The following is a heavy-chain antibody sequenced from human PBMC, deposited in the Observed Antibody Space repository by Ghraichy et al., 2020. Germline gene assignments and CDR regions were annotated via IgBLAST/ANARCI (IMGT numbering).Heavy chain of an antibody. D-gene: IGHD3-3*01. V-gene: IGHV3-53*01. CDR1: GFTVSTNY. CDR2: IYSGGVT. Sequence: GGSLRLSCTASGFTVSTNYMTWVRQAPGKGLERVSTIYSGGVTNYADSVKGRFTISRDNSKNTVFLQVSSLRGEDTAVYYCSRPEGRSDGMDVWGQGTTVTVS. J-gene: IGHJ6*02. CDR3: SRPEGRSDGMDV.